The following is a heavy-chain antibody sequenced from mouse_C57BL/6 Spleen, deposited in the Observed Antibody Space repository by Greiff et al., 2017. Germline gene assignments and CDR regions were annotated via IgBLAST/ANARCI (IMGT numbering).Heavy chain of an antibody. CDR1: GFSLTSYG. CDR2: IWSDGST. V-gene: IGHV2-6-1*01. Sequence: VKLMESGPGLVAPSQSLSITCTVSGFSLTSYGVHWVRQPPGKGLEWLVVIWSDGSTTYNSALKSRLSISKDNSKSQVFLKMNSLQTDDTAMYYCARHDRYYYAMDYWGQGTSVTVSS. CDR3: ARHDRYYYAMDY. J-gene: IGHJ4*01.